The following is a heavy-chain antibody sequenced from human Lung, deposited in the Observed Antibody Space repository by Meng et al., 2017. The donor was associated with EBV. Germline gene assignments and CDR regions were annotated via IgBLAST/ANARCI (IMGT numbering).Heavy chain of an antibody. CDR2: ISTNTGTP. J-gene: IGHJ5*02. CDR3: ARGGNFDP. V-gene: IGHV7-4-1*02. Sequence: QVQLWQSGFELKKPGASVKVSCKAFGYTFSTYTINWVRQAHGRGLEWMGWISTNTGTPTYTQGFTGRFVFSLDTSVSTAYLQISSLKAEDTAVYYCARGGNFDPWGQGTLVTVSS. CDR1: GYTFSTYT. D-gene: IGHD2/OR15-2a*01.